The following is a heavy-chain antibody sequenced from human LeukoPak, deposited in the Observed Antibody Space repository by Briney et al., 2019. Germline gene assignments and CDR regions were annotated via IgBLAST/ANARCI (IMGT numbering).Heavy chain of an antibody. CDR2: INSDGSST. D-gene: IGHD3-22*01. CDR1: GFTFSSYW. Sequence: GGSLRLSYAASGFTFSSYWMHWVRQAPGKGLVWVSRINSDGSSTSYADSVKGRFTISRDNAKNTLYLQMNSLRAEDTAVYYCARYYYDSSGYYSGLFDYWGQGTLVTVSS. V-gene: IGHV3-74*01. CDR3: ARYYYDSSGYYSGLFDY. J-gene: IGHJ4*02.